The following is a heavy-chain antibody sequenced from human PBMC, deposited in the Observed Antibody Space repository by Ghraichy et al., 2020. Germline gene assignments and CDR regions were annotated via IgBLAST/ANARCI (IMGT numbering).Heavy chain of an antibody. CDR3: ATRIAVARREDY. Sequence: GGSLRLSCAASGFTFSDHYVDWVRQAPGKGLVWVCRSRNKRNGYTKEYAASVEGRFTISRDDSKSSVYLQMNSLKTEDTAVYYCATRIAVARREDYWGQGTLVTVSS. D-gene: IGHD6-19*01. CDR2: SRNKRNGYTK. V-gene: IGHV3-72*01. CDR1: GFTFSDHY. J-gene: IGHJ4*02.